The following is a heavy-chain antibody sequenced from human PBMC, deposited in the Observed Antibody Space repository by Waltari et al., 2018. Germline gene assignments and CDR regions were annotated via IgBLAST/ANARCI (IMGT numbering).Heavy chain of an antibody. V-gene: IGHV1-69*12. J-gene: IGHJ3*02. CDR1: GGTFSSYA. CDR3: ANPVGATTEGAFDI. D-gene: IGHD1-26*01. Sequence: QVQLVQSGAEVKKPGSSVKFSCKASGGTFSSYAISCVRQAPGQGLEWMGGIIPIFGTANYAQKFQGRGTITADESTSTAYMELSSLRSEDTAVYYCANPVGATTEGAFDIWGQGTMVTVSS. CDR2: IIPIFGTA.